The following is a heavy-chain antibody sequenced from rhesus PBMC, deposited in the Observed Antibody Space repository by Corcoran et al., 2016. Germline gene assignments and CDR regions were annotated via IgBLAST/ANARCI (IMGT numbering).Heavy chain of an antibody. D-gene: IGHD1-1*01. V-gene: IGHV3S5*01. J-gene: IGHJ4*01. CDR1: GFTFSSYG. Sequence: EVQLVETGGGLVQPGGSLKLSCAASGFTFSSYGMSWVRQAPGKGLEWVSAINSGGGSTYYADSVKGRVTISRDNSKNTLSLQMNSLRAEDTAVYYCAKYRFDYWGQGVLVTVSS. CDR3: AKYRFDY. CDR2: INSGGGST.